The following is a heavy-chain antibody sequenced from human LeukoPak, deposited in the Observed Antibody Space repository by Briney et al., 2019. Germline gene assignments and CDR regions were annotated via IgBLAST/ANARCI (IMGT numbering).Heavy chain of an antibody. J-gene: IGHJ4*02. CDR3: ARVGCSSTNCYDFDY. CDR1: GFTFSTYG. D-gene: IGHD2-2*01. CDR2: ISSGSSYI. V-gene: IGHV3-21*01. Sequence: GGSLRLSCAASGFTFSTYGMNWVRQAPGKGLEWVSSISSGSSYIYYADSVKGRFTISRDNAKNSLYLQLNSLRAEDTAVYYCARVGCSSTNCYDFDYWGQGTLVTVSS.